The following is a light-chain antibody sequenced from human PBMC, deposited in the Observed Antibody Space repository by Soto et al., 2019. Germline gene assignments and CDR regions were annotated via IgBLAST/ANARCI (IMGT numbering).Light chain of an antibody. V-gene: IGKV3-20*01. Sequence: EIVLTQSPGTLSLSPGERATLSCRASQSVSSSYLAWYQQKPGQPPRLLIYGASRRATGIPDRFSGSGSGTDFTLTISRLEPEDFAVYYCQQYGSSLFTFGPGTKVDIK. J-gene: IGKJ3*01. CDR2: GAS. CDR1: QSVSSSY. CDR3: QQYGSSLFT.